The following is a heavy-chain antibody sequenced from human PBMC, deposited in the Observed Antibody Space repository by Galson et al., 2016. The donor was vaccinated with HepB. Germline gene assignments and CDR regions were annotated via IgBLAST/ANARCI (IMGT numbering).Heavy chain of an antibody. V-gene: IGHV3-23*01. CDR2: ITHSGEAT. CDR3: GKHGGIDY. J-gene: IGHJ4*02. CDR1: GVSSSNSC. Sequence: SLILSCAASGVSSSNSCICWFRQAPGGGREWVSGITHSGEATHYAAFVKGRFTVSRDTSKNTLYLYMNNLTAGDTAIYYCGKHGGIDYWGQGALVTVSS. D-gene: IGHD3-16*01.